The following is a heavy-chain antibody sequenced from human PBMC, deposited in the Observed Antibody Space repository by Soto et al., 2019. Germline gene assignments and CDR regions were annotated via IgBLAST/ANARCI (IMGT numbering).Heavy chain of an antibody. V-gene: IGHV3-53*01. CDR2: IYSGGST. D-gene: IGHD3-3*01. CDR3: ARDFCRAV. CDR1: GFIVSSNY. Sequence: EVQLVESGGGLIHPGGSLRLSCAASGFIVSSNYMSWVRQAPGKGLEWVSIIYSGGSTYYADSVMGRFTISRDNSKNTLYLKMNTQRPEDRAVYYGARDFCRAVGGKGPTVTVS. J-gene: IGHJ6*04.